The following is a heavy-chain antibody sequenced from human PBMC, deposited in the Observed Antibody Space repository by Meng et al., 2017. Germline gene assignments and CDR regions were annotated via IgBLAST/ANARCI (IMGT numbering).Heavy chain of an antibody. Sequence: ASVKVSCKASGYTFTSYGISWVRQAPGQGLEWMGWISAYNGNTNYAQKCQVRVTMTTDTSTSTAYMELRSLRSDDTAVYYCARVRPDEPPLLWFGELLFGRFEPWGQGTLVTVSS. CDR1: GYTFTSYG. CDR3: ARVRPDEPPLLWFGELLFGRFEP. V-gene: IGHV1-18*01. J-gene: IGHJ5*02. CDR2: ISAYNGNT. D-gene: IGHD3-10*01.